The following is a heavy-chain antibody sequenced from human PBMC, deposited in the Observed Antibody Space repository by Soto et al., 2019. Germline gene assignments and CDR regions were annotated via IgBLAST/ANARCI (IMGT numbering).Heavy chain of an antibody. J-gene: IGHJ4*02. CDR2: IYPGDSDI. CDR3: ARRVSTTSGWQY. V-gene: IGHV5-51*01. D-gene: IGHD6-19*01. Sequence: GESLKISCKGSGYSFTSYWIGWVRQMPGKGLEWMGIIYPGDSDIRYSPSFQGQVTISADKSINTAYLQWSSLTASDTAIYYCARRVSTTSGWQYWGQGVLVTVYS. CDR1: GYSFTSYW.